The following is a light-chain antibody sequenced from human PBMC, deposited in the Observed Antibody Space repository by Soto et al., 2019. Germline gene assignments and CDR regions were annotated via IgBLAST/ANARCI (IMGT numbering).Light chain of an antibody. CDR1: QSISTSY. Sequence: DIVMTQSPLSLPVTPGEPASISCRASQSISTSYLAWYQQRPGQAPRLLIYDTSNRATGIPARFSGSGSGTDFSLTISSLEPEDFAVYYCQQRSSWPTFGQGTKVDIK. CDR2: DTS. CDR3: QQRSSWPT. J-gene: IGKJ1*01. V-gene: IGKV3-11*01.